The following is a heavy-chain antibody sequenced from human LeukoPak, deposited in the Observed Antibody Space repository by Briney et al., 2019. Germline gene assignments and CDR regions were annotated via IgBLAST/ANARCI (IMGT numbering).Heavy chain of an antibody. CDR2: INHSGST. Sequence: SETLSLTCAVYGGSFSGYYWSWIRQPPGKGLEWLGEINHSGSTNYNPSLKSRVTISVDTSKNQFSLKLSSVTAADTAVYYCARGLLWSRDWFDPWGQGTLVTVSS. CDR3: ARGLLWSRDWFDP. CDR1: GGSFSGYY. V-gene: IGHV4-34*01. D-gene: IGHD3-10*01. J-gene: IGHJ5*02.